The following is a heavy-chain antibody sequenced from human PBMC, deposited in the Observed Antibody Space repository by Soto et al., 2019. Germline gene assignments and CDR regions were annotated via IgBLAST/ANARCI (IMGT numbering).Heavy chain of an antibody. D-gene: IGHD5-18*01. CDR1: GGSFSGYY. J-gene: IGHJ6*02. CDR2: INHSGST. CDR3: ARGRLRGGYSYGWDYYYYYGMDV. V-gene: IGHV4-34*01. Sequence: PSETLSLTCAVYGGSFSGYYWSWIRQPPGKGLEWMGEINHSGSTNYNPPPMSRVTISVDTSKNQYSLKLSSVTAADTAVYYCARGRLRGGYSYGWDYYYYYGMDVWGQGTTVTVSS.